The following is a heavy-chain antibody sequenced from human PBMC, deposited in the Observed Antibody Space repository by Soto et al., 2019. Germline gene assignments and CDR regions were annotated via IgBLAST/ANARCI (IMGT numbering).Heavy chain of an antibody. CDR3: AKGTYGMDV. J-gene: IGHJ6*02. CDR1: GYSFTSYW. CDR2: IXPXXXDX. Sequence: GESPKISCKGSGYSFTSYWICWVRQMPGKGLXXMXXIXPXXXDXXXSPSFQGQVTISADKSISTDYLQWSSLKASDTAMYYCAKGTYGMDVWGQGTTVTVSS. V-gene: IGHV5-51*01.